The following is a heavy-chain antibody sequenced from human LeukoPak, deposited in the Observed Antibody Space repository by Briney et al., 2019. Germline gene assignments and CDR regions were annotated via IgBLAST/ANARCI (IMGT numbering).Heavy chain of an antibody. CDR1: GYTFTSYG. CDR3: ATYCTGGRCPRTSDY. V-gene: IGHV1-69*04. CDR2: ITPLLNIA. Sequence: SVKVSCKASGYTFTSYGISWVRQAPGQGLEWMGRITPLLNIANSAQKFQGRVTITADKSTSTTYMELSSLTSEDTAVFYCATYCTGGRCPRTSDYWGQGTLVTVSS. J-gene: IGHJ4*02. D-gene: IGHD2-15*01.